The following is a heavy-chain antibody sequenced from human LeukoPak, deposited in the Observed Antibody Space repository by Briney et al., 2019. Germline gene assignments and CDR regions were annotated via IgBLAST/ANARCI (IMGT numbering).Heavy chain of an antibody. J-gene: IGHJ4*02. D-gene: IGHD6-19*01. Sequence: SETLSLTCTVSGASISDDYGSWLRHPPGKGVEWIAYINYSGTTNYHPSLKSRVPISIDTSKKHFSLTVSSVAAADTAVYYCARGAGWYNYWGQGTLVTVSS. CDR3: ARGAGWYNY. CDR1: GASISDDY. V-gene: IGHV4-59*01. CDR2: INYSGTT.